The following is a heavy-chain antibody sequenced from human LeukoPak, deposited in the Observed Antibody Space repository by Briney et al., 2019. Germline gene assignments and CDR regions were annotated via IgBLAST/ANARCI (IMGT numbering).Heavy chain of an antibody. CDR2: IKSKTDGGTT. J-gene: IGHJ4*02. CDR3: TIRPAVQLDKPEDYFDY. V-gene: IGHV3-15*01. Sequence: GGSLRLSCAASGFTFSNAWMSWVRQAPGKGLEWVGRIKSKTDGGTTDYAAPVKGRFTISRDDSKNTLYLQMNSLKTEDTAVYYCTIRPAVQLDKPEDYFDYWGQGTLVTVSS. CDR1: GFTFSNAW. D-gene: IGHD1-1*01.